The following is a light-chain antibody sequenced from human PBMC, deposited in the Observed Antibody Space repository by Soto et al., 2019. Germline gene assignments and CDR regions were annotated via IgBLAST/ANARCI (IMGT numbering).Light chain of an antibody. V-gene: IGKV2-30*02. CDR2: YVS. CDR3: LQGTHWPYT. J-gene: IGKJ2*01. Sequence: DVVMTESPLSLSVTLGQPASISCKSSQTLVHGDGNTYLHWFQQRPGQSPRRLIYYVSNRDSGVPDRFSGSGSGTDFTLKISRVEAEDFGLYFCLQGTHWPYTFGQGTRLEI. CDR1: QTLVHGDGNTY.